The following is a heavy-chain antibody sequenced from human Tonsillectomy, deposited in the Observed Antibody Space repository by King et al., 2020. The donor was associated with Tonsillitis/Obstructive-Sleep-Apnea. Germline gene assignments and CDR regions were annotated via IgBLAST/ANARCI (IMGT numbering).Heavy chain of an antibody. CDR2: ISSSSYI. J-gene: IGHJ4*02. V-gene: IGHV3-21*01. CDR1: GFTFSSYS. Sequence: VQLVESGGGLVKPGGSLRLSCAASGFTFSSYSMNWVRQAPGKGLEWVSSISSSSYIYYADSVKGRFTISRDNAKNSLYLQMNSLRAEDTAVYYCARALYYYDSSGYFSMAYWGQGTLVTVSS. CDR3: ARALYYYDSSGYFSMAY. D-gene: IGHD3-22*01.